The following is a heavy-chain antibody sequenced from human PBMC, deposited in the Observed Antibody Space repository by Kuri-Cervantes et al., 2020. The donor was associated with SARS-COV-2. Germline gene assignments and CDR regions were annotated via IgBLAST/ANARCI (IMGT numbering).Heavy chain of an antibody. D-gene: IGHD2-2*01. Sequence: SLKISCAASGFTFRNYAMHWVRQAPGKGLEWVAVLSHDGSNKYYADSVKGRFTISRDNSKNILYLQMNSLRVEDTAVYYCARDAEIYCSSISCYYGMDVWGQGTTVTVSS. V-gene: IGHV3-30-3*01. CDR2: LSHDGSNK. J-gene: IGHJ6*02. CDR3: ARDAEIYCSSISCYYGMDV. CDR1: GFTFRNYA.